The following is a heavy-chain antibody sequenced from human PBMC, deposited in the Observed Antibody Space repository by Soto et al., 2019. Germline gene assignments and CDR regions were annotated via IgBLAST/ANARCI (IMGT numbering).Heavy chain of an antibody. D-gene: IGHD3-16*01. CDR2: ISYDGSNK. CDR1: GFTFSSYG. V-gene: IGHV3-30*03. CDR3: ARGDYYYGMDV. J-gene: IGHJ6*02. Sequence: QVQLVESGGGVVQPGRSLRLSCAASGFTFSSYGMHWVRQAPRKGPECVAVISYDGSNKYYADSVKGRLTMSRDNSKNTLYLQMNSLRAEDTAVYYCARGDYYYGMDVWGQGTTVTDSS.